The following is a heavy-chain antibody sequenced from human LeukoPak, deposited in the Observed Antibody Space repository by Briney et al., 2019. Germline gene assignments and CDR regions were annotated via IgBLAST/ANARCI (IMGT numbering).Heavy chain of an antibody. J-gene: IGHJ3*02. CDR2: IDDSGNT. CDR3: ARSDYHGSGSHTVFDAFDI. CDR1: GGSISRYY. Sequence: TLSLTCTVSGGSISRYYWSWIRRPPGKGLEWIGYIDDSGNTDYNPSLKSQVTISVDRSKNQLSLKLSFVIAADTAVYYCARSDYHGSGSHTVFDAFDIWGQGTRVTVSS. V-gene: IGHV4-59*01. D-gene: IGHD3-10*01.